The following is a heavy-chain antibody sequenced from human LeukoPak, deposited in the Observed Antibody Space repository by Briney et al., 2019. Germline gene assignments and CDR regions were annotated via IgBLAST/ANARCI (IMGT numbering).Heavy chain of an antibody. J-gene: IGHJ4*02. Sequence: GGSLRLSCAAHGFNFSSHVMTWIRQAPGKRLEWVSSILSGGTTYYADSAKGRFTISRDNSKNTVFLQMKTLRAEDTALYYCAKYKLGSTVDDWGQGTLVTVSS. CDR2: ILSGGTT. CDR3: AKYKLGSTVDD. V-gene: IGHV3-23*01. CDR1: GFNFSSHV. D-gene: IGHD1-14*01.